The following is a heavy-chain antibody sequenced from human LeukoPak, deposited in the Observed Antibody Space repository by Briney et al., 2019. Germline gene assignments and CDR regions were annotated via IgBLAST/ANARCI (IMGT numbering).Heavy chain of an antibody. D-gene: IGHD2-15*01. CDR3: ARGLSAIVY. J-gene: IGHJ4*02. CDR1: GGSFSGYD. V-gene: IGHV4-34*01. CDR2: INHSGST. Sequence: PSETLSLTCVVYGGSFSGYDCSWIRQPPGKGLEWIGEINHSGSTNYNPSLKSRVTISVDTSKNQFSLKLSSVTAADTAVYYCARGLSAIVYWGQGTLVTVSS.